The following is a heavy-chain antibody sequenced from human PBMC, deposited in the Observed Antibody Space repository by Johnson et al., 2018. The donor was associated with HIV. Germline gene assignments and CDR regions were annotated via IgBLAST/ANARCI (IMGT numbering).Heavy chain of an antibody. CDR3: ASLSSSGAFDI. CDR2: IIFDGVYK. J-gene: IGHJ3*02. V-gene: IGHV3-30*14. CDR1: GFPFRDSA. D-gene: IGHD6-6*01. Sequence: QVQLVESGGGVVQPGTSLTLSCAASGFPFRDSAMHWVRQAPGRGMEWLAVIIFDGVYKHHAESVRGRFTISRDNSKNTLYLQMNSLRAEDTAVYYCASLSSSGAFDIWGQGTMVTVSS.